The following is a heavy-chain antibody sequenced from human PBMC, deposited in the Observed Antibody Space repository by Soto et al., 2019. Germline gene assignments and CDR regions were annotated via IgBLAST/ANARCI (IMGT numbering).Heavy chain of an antibody. Sequence: SETLSLTCRVSGGSMSGYYWGWIRQAPGKGLEWIGYVYYTGSTNYNPSLQSRVTISVDTSNKQFSLSLRLVTAADTAVYFCARSIAVPSSNIDHWGQGIRVTVSS. D-gene: IGHD6-6*01. V-gene: IGHV4-59*01. CDR1: GGSMSGYY. CDR2: VYYTGST. J-gene: IGHJ4*02. CDR3: ARSIAVPSSNIDH.